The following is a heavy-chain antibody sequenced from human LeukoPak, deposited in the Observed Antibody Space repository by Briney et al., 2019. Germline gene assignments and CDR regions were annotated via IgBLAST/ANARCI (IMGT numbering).Heavy chain of an antibody. J-gene: IGHJ5*02. Sequence: SGGSLRLSCAAPGFIFTNSGMHWVRQAPGKGLEWVAVISYDGSDEHYADSAKGRFTISRDNSKNTLYLQMNSLRTEDTAMYYCARGIGCSGGSCPLHVGNWFDPWGQGTLVTVSS. CDR2: ISYDGSDE. V-gene: IGHV3-30*03. CDR1: GFIFTNSG. CDR3: ARGIGCSGGSCPLHVGNWFDP. D-gene: IGHD2-15*01.